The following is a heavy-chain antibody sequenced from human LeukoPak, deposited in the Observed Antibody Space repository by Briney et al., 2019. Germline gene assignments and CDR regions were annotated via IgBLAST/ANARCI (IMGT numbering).Heavy chain of an antibody. V-gene: IGHV4-59*01. J-gene: IGHJ2*01. CDR2: IYYSGST. Sequence: SETLSLTCTVSGGSISSYYWSWIRQPPGKGLEWIGYIYYSGSTNYNPSLKSRVTISLDTSKNHFSLNLSSITAADTAVYYCARAQYTGNYWPFDWYFDLWGRGTLVTVSS. CDR3: ARAQYTGNYWPFDWYFDL. CDR1: GGSISSYY. D-gene: IGHD1-26*01.